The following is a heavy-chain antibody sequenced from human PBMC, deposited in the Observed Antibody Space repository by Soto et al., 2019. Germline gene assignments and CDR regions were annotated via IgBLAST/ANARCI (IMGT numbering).Heavy chain of an antibody. D-gene: IGHD4-17*01. Sequence: QITLKESGPTLVKPTQTLTLTCTFSGLSLSTSGVGVGWIRQPPGKALEWLALISWDDDKRYSPSLKSRLTITKDTSKNQVVLIMTNMDPADTATYYCAHNNPTTVTTNYYYYGMDVWGQGTTVIVSS. CDR2: ISWDDDK. J-gene: IGHJ6*02. CDR1: GLSLSTSGVG. V-gene: IGHV2-5*02. CDR3: AHNNPTTVTTNYYYYGMDV.